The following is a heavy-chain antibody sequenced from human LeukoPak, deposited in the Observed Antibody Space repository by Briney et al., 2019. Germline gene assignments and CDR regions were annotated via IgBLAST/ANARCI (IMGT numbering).Heavy chain of an antibody. CDR3: ARGYGDLDFDY. D-gene: IGHD4-17*01. V-gene: IGHV4-59*01. CDR1: GGSISSYY. J-gene: IGHJ4*02. Sequence: SETLSLTCTVSGGSISSYYWSWIRQPPGKGLEWIGYIYYSGTTNYNPSLKSRVTISVDTSKNQFSLKLSSVTAADTAVYYCARGYGDLDFDYWGQGTLVTVSS. CDR2: IYYSGTT.